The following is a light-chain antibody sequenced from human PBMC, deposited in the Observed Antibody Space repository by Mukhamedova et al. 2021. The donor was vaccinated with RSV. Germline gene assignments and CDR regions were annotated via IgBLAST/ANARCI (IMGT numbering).Light chain of an antibody. V-gene: IGKV2-28*01. Sequence: GQSPQLLIYLGSHRASGVPDRFSGSGSGTDFTLKISKVASEDVGVYYCMQALQTHYTFGQGTTLEI. J-gene: IGKJ2*01. CDR2: LGS. CDR3: MQALQTHYT.